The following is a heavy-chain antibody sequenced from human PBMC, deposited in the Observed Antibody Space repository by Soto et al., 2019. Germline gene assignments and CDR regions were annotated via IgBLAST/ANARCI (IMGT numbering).Heavy chain of an antibody. D-gene: IGHD5-12*01. J-gene: IGHJ4*02. V-gene: IGHV3-13*04. CDR2: IGTAGDT. CDR1: GFTFSSYA. CDR3: ARGMVGRWLRLWD. Sequence: EVQLVESGGGLVQPGGSLRLSCAASGFTFSSYAMHWVRQATGKGLEWVSAIGTAGDTYYPGSVKGRFTISRENAKNSLYLQMNSLRAGDTAVYYCARGMVGRWLRLWDWGQGTLVPVS.